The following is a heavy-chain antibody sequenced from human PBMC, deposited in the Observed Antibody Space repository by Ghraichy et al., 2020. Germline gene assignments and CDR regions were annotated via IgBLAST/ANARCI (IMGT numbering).Heavy chain of an antibody. V-gene: IGHV3-48*02. D-gene: IGHD4-23*01. CDR1: GFTFSGYS. CDR3: ARGSKVVRFYYYDGMDV. J-gene: IGHJ6*02. Sequence: GGSLRLSCVGSGFTFSGYSMNWVRQSPGKGLEWVSYITSSSRTISYADSVKGRFTISRDNAQNSLYLQMNSLRDEDTAVYYCARGSKVVRFYYYDGMDVWGRGTMVTVSS. CDR2: ITSSSRTI.